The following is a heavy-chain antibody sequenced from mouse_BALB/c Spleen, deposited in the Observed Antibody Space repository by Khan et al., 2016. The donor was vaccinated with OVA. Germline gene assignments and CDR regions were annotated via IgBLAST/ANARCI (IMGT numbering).Heavy chain of an antibody. CDR2: INPSTGYT. J-gene: IGHJ2*01. Sequence: QVQLKQSGAELAKPGASVKMSCKASGYTFINYWILWVKQRPGQGLEWIGYINPSTGYTEYTQNFKDKATLTGDKSSSTAYMQLSSLTSEDSAVYYCARRGLRWDFDYWGQGTTLTVSS. D-gene: IGHD1-1*01. CDR1: GYTFINYW. CDR3: ARRGLRWDFDY. V-gene: IGHV1-7*01.